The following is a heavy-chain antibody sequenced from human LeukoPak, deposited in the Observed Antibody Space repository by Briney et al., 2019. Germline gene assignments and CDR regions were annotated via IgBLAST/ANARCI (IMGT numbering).Heavy chain of an antibody. D-gene: IGHD5-24*01. V-gene: IGHV3-23*01. CDR2: ISGSGGNT. Sequence: GGTLRLSCTASGFTFKNFGMAWVRQAPGKGLEWVSTISGSGGNTYYADSAKGRFTISRGNSKNILYLEMNSLRAEDTAVYYCAKDDRWLQFCCWGQGTLVTVSA. CDR1: GFTFKNFG. J-gene: IGHJ4*02. CDR3: AKDDRWLQFCC.